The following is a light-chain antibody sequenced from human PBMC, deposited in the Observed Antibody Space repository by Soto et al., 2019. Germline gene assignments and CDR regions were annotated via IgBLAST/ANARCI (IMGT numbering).Light chain of an antibody. J-gene: IGKJ1*01. CDR2: DAS. V-gene: IGKV3-11*01. CDR1: QGVSSL. CDR3: QQYGSSPT. Sequence: EIVLTQSPATLSLSAGERASLSCRASQGVSSLIAWFQQKPGQPPRLLIYDASNRATGIPARFSGSGSGTDFILTISSLEPEDFAVYYCQQYGSSPTFGQGTKVEIK.